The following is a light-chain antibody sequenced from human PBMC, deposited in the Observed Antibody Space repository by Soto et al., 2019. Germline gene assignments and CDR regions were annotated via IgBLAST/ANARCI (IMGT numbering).Light chain of an antibody. CDR2: LNSDGSH. Sequence: QPVLTQSPSASASLGASVKLTCTLSSGHSSYAIAWHQQQPEKGPRYLMKLNSDGSHSKGDGIPDRFSGSSSGAERYLTISSLQSDDEADYYCQTWGTGIPVFGGGTQLTVL. CDR1: SGHSSYA. J-gene: IGLJ7*01. CDR3: QTWGTGIPV. V-gene: IGLV4-69*01.